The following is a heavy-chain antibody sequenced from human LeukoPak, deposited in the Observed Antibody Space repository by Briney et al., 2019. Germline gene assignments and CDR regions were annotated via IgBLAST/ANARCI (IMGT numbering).Heavy chain of an antibody. CDR1: GFTFSSYG. D-gene: IGHD6-13*01. CDR3: AKERVRAAAGRRGGYFDH. V-gene: IGHV3-30*18. CDR2: ISYDGSNK. J-gene: IGHJ4*02. Sequence: GRSLRLSCAASGFTFSSYGMHWVRQAPGKGLEWGAVISYDGSNKYYADSVKGRFTISRDNSKNTLYLQMNRLRAEDTGVYYCAKERVRAAAGRRGGYFDHWGQGTLVTVPS.